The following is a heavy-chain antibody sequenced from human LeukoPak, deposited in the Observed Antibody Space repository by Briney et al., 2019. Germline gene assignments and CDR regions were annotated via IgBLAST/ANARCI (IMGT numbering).Heavy chain of an antibody. Sequence: PGGSLRLSCAASGFTFSSYSMVWVLQAPGKGLEWVSSISSGSNYIYYADSVKGRFTISRDNARTSLYLQMNSLRAEDTAVYYCARDKAQDSVYYGMDVWGQGTTVTVSS. D-gene: IGHD6-6*01. CDR1: GFTFSSYS. J-gene: IGHJ6*02. CDR3: ARDKAQDSVYYGMDV. CDR2: ISSGSNYI. V-gene: IGHV3-21*06.